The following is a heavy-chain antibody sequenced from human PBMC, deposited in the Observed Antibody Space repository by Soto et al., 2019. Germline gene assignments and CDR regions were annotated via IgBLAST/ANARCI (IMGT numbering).Heavy chain of an antibody. V-gene: IGHV4-4*02. CDR2: IYHSGST. CDR3: AREPVDFNYGMDV. J-gene: IGHJ6*02. D-gene: IGHD3-3*01. Sequence: SETLSLTCAVSGGSISSSNWWSWVRQPPGKGLEWIGEIYHSGSTNYNPSLKSRVTISVDKSKNQFSLKLSSVTAADTAVYYCAREPVDFNYGMDVWGQGTTVTVSS. CDR1: GGSISSSNW.